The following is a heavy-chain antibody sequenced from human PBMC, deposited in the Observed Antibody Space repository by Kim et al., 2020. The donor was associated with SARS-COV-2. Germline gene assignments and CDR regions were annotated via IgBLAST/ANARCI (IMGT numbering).Heavy chain of an antibody. V-gene: IGHV5-51*01. D-gene: IGHD2-15*01. CDR3: ARQGRAFDI. CDR2: T. Sequence: TKSIPSFQGKVTISADKSIRPAYLQWSSLKASDTAMYYCARQGRAFDIWGQGTMVTVSS. J-gene: IGHJ3*02.